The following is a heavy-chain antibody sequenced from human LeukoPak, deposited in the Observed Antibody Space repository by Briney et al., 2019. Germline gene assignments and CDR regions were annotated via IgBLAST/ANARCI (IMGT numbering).Heavy chain of an antibody. V-gene: IGHV4-34*01. J-gene: IGHJ4*02. D-gene: IGHD6-6*01. CDR2: INHSGST. CDR3: AREVIAARPPDY. Sequence: SETLSLTCAVYGGSFSVYYWSWIRQPPGKGLEWIGEINHSGSTNYNPSLKSRVTISVYTSKNQFSLKLSSVTAADTAVYYCAREVIAARPPDYWGQGTLVTVSS. CDR1: GGSFSVYY.